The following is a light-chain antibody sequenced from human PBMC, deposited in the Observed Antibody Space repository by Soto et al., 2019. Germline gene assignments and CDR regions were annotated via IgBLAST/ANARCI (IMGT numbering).Light chain of an antibody. Sequence: QSALTQPASVSGSPGQSITISCTGTSSDVGSYNLVSWYQQRPGKAPKLMIYAVSKRPSGVSNRFSGSKSGNTASLTISGLQAEDEADYSCCSYAGSSTWVFGGGTKLTVL. CDR1: SSDVGSYNL. CDR2: AVS. CDR3: CSYAGSSTWV. V-gene: IGLV2-23*02. J-gene: IGLJ3*02.